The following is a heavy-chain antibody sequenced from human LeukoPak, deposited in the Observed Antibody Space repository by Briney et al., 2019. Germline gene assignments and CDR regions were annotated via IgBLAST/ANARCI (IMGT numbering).Heavy chain of an antibody. D-gene: IGHD2-2*01. Sequence: GGSRRLSCAAAGFTFSSYAMSWFRQAPGKGLEWGSAISGSGGSTYYADSVKGRFTISRDNSKNTLYLQMNSLRAEDTAVYYCAKDGGYQLRDFDYWGQGTLVTVSS. J-gene: IGHJ4*02. V-gene: IGHV3-23*01. CDR3: AKDGGYQLRDFDY. CDR1: GFTFSSYA. CDR2: ISGSGGST.